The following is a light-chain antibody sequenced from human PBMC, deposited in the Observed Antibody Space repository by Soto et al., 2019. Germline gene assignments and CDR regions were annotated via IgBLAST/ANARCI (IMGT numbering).Light chain of an antibody. J-gene: IGLJ3*02. CDR3: GADHGSGSNFVV. Sequence: QPVLTQPPSASASLGASVTLTCTLSSGYSNYKVDWYQQRPGKGPRFVMRVGTGGIVGSKGDGIPDRFSVLGSGLNRYLTIQNIQEEDQSYYHCGADHGSGSNFVVFGGGTKFTVL. CDR1: SGYSNYK. V-gene: IGLV9-49*01. CDR2: VGTGGIVG.